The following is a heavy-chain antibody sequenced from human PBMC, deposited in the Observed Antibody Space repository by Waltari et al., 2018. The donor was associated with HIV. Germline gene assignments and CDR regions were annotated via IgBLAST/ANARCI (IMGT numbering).Heavy chain of an antibody. D-gene: IGHD4-17*01. Sequence: HLQMQESGPGVVRPSETLSLTRSVSGGSVTSNLHYWGWIRQSPNIGLEWIGSLYYGGNTYHNPSLRSRVAISADRSTNQFSLRLTSVSVADSAIYYCVRRVAEDYGSGRVDSWGQGILVVVSS. CDR1: GGSVTSNLHY. J-gene: IGHJ4*02. V-gene: IGHV4-39*01. CDR2: LYYGGNT. CDR3: VRRVAEDYGSGRVDS.